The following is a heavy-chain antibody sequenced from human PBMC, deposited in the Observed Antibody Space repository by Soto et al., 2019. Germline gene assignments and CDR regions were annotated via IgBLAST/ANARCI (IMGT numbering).Heavy chain of an antibody. CDR3: ARANFGSGSHYPYFDY. CDR2: INPKSGGT. CDR1: GYTFTGYY. Sequence: QVQLVQSGAEVKTPEASVKVSCKASGYTFTGYYMHWVRQAPGQGLEWMGWINPKSGGTNYAQKFQGWVTMTRDTSISTAYMELSRLRSDDTAVYYCARANFGSGSHYPYFDYWGQGTLVTVSS. D-gene: IGHD3-10*01. J-gene: IGHJ4*02. V-gene: IGHV1-2*04.